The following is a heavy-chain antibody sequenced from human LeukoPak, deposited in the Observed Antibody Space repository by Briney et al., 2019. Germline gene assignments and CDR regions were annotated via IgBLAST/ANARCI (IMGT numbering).Heavy chain of an antibody. CDR1: GYTFTSYG. Sequence: ASVKISCKASGYTFTSYGISWVRQAPGQGLEWMGWISAYNGNTNYAQKLQGRVTMTTDTSTSTAYMELRGLRSDDTAVYYCARDIAAAGHFDYWGQGTLVTVSS. CDR2: ISAYNGNT. CDR3: ARDIAAAGHFDY. D-gene: IGHD6-13*01. V-gene: IGHV1-18*01. J-gene: IGHJ4*02.